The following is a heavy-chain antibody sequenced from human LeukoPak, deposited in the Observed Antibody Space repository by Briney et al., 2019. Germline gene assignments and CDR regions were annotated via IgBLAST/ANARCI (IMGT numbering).Heavy chain of an antibody. CDR2: ITWNRDNI. J-gene: IGHJ6*02. D-gene: IGHD3-22*01. Sequence: GGSLRLSCAASGFTFDDYAMHWVRQAPGKGLEWVSGITWNRDNIGYGDSVKGRFTISRDNVKNVLYLQMTSLRPEDTALYYCAKDSSSAITSALVLDVWGQGTTVIVSS. CDR1: GFTFDDYA. V-gene: IGHV3-9*01. CDR3: AKDSSSAITSALVLDV.